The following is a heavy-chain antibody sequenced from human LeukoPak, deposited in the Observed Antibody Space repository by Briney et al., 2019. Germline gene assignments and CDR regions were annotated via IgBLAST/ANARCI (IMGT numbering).Heavy chain of an antibody. Sequence: GGSLRLSCAASGFTFSSYGMHWVRQAPGKGPEWVAFIRYDGSNKYYADSVKGRFTISRDNSKNTLYLQMNSLRAEDTAVYYCARKGGGTYYLDYWGQGTLVTVSS. V-gene: IGHV3-30*02. CDR2: IRYDGSNK. J-gene: IGHJ4*02. CDR3: ARKGGGTYYLDY. D-gene: IGHD1-26*01. CDR1: GFTFSSYG.